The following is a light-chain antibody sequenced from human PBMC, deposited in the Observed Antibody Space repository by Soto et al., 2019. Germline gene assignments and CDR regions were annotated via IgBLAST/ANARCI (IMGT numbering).Light chain of an antibody. J-gene: IGKJ1*01. CDR1: QSIRKY. CDR2: AAS. Sequence: DIQMTQSTSSLSTSVGDIVIITCRASQSIRKYLNWYQHKPGKVPTLLIYAASSLQSGVPSRFSGSGSGTEFTLTITSLQPEDFATYYCQQSGDTPPWTFGQGTKVDIK. CDR3: QQSGDTPPWT. V-gene: IGKV1-39*01.